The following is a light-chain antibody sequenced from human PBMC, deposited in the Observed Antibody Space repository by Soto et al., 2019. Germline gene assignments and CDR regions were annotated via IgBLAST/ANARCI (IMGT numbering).Light chain of an antibody. CDR1: QGISSY. J-gene: IGKJ4*01. V-gene: IGKV1-9*01. CDR3: QQLNSYPLT. CDR2: AAS. Sequence: DIQLTQSPSFLSASVGDRVTITCRASQGISSYLAWYQQKPGKAPKLLIYAASTLQSGVTSRFSGSGSGTEFTLTISSLQPEDFETYYCQQLNSYPLTFGGGTKVEIK.